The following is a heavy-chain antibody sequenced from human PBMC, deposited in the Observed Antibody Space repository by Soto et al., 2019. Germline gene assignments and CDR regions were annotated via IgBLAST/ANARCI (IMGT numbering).Heavy chain of an antibody. V-gene: IGHV3-33*01. J-gene: IGHJ6*02. CDR1: GFTFSSDV. Sequence: QVQLVESGGGVVQPGRSLRVSCVASGFTFSSDVMHWVRQAPGKVLEWVALIWHDGSDISYGDSVWGRFTISRDNSQKALYLQMNSMRADDTAVYYCARKLADTPTNSAMDVWVQGPTVTVS. CDR3: ARKLADTPTNSAMDV. D-gene: IGHD2-15*01. CDR2: IWHDGSDI.